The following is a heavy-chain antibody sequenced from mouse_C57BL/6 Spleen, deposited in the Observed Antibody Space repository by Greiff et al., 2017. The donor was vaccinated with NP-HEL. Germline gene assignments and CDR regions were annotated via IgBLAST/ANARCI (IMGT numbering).Heavy chain of an antibody. CDR2: INPNNGGT. D-gene: IGHD1-1*01. J-gene: IGHJ2*01. V-gene: IGHV1-22*01. CDR3: ARTGTTVVSYFDY. CDR1: GYTFTDYN. Sequence: EVQLQQSGPELVKPGASVKMSCKASGYTFTDYNMHWVKQSHGKSLEWIGYINPNNGGTSYNQKFKGKATLTVNKSSSTAYMELRSLTSEDSAVYYCARTGTTVVSYFDYWGQGTTLTVSS.